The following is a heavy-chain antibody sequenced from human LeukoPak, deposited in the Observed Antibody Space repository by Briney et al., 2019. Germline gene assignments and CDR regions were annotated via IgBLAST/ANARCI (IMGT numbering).Heavy chain of an antibody. D-gene: IGHD2-15*01. CDR3: ARSRSGGETWFDP. Sequence: ASVKVSCKASGYTFSDYYMHWVRQAPGQGLEWMGRINSKSGGTNYAQNFQGRVPMTRDTSSNTAYMELGSLRSDDTHVYWCARSRSGGETWFDPWGQGTLVTVSA. J-gene: IGHJ5*02. CDR1: GYTFSDYY. V-gene: IGHV1-2*05. CDR2: INSKSGGT.